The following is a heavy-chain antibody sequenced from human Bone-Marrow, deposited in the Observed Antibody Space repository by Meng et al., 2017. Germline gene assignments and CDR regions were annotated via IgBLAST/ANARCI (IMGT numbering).Heavy chain of an antibody. CDR2: IIPIFGTA. Sequence: KISCAASGFTFSSYAMHWVRQAPGKGLEWVGGIIPIFGTANYAQKFQGRVTITTDESTSTAYMELSSLRSEDTAVYYCARGPDPTKSSWYGFGFDYWGQGTLVTVSS. CDR1: GFTFSSYA. D-gene: IGHD6-13*01. J-gene: IGHJ4*02. CDR3: ARGPDPTKSSWYGFGFDY. V-gene: IGHV1-69*05.